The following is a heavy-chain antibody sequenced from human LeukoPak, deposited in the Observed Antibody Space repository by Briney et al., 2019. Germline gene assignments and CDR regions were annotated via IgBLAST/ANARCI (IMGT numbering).Heavy chain of an antibody. Sequence: GGSLRLSCAASGFTVSSNYMSWVRQAPGKGLEWVSVIYSGGSTYYADSVKGRFTISRDNSENTLYLQMNSLRAEDTAVYYCARGPSYDSSGYPDWYGMDVWGQGTTVTVSS. V-gene: IGHV3-53*01. J-gene: IGHJ6*02. CDR2: IYSGGST. CDR1: GFTVSSNY. CDR3: ARGPSYDSSGYPDWYGMDV. D-gene: IGHD3-22*01.